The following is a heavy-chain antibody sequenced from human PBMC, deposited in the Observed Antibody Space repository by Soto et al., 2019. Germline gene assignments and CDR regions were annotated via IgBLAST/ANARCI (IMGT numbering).Heavy chain of an antibody. Sequence: QVQLVESGGGVVQPGRSLRLSCVASGFTFSTYGMHWVRQAPGKGLEWVAVISYDERNKHYADSVKGRFTISRDNSDNTLYLQMNSLKVEDTAVYYCERGDVAYGVQGSFDWWGQGTLVTVSS. CDR1: GFTFSTYG. D-gene: IGHD4-17*01. J-gene: IGHJ4*02. V-gene: IGHV3-30*03. CDR2: ISYDERNK. CDR3: ERGDVAYGVQGSFDW.